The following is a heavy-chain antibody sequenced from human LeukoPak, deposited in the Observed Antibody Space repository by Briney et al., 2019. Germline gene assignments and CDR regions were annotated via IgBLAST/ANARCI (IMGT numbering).Heavy chain of an antibody. J-gene: IGHJ4*02. CDR2: ISGSGGST. Sequence: HPGGSLRLSCAASGFTFSSYAMSWVRQAPGKGLEWVSAISGSGGSTYYADSVKGRFTISRDNSKNTLYLQMNSLGAEDTAVYYCANGRDDYDHFDYWGQGTLVTVSS. D-gene: IGHD4-17*01. CDR1: GFTFSSYA. CDR3: ANGRDDYDHFDY. V-gene: IGHV3-23*01.